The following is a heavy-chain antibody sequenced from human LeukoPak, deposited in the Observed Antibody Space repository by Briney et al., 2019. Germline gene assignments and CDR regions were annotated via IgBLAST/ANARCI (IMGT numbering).Heavy chain of an antibody. Sequence: ASVTVSCTASGYSFTINYIHWVRQAPGQGLEWMGMIYPRDGSTSYAQKFQGRVTVTRDTSTSTVHMELSGLGSEDTAVYYCARDQEAFDYWGQGTLVTVSS. V-gene: IGHV1-46*01. CDR3: ARDQEAFDY. CDR1: GYSFTINY. CDR2: IYPRDGST. J-gene: IGHJ4*02.